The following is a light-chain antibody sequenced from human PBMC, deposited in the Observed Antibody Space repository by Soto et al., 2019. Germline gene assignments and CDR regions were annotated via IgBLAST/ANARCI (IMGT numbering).Light chain of an antibody. Sequence: EIVLTQSPGTLSLSPGERATLSCRASQSVTNFLAWYQQKPGQSPSLLIYNASHRATGISARFSGSGSGTDFTLTISSLEPADFAVYYCQPRYRWPETFGQGTKV. CDR1: QSVTNF. CDR2: NAS. CDR3: QPRYRWPET. J-gene: IGKJ1*01. V-gene: IGKV3-11*01.